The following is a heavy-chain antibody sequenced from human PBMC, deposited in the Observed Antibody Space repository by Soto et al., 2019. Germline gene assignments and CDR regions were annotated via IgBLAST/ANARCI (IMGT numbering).Heavy chain of an antibody. Sequence: VASVKVSCKASGYTFTSYAMHWVRQAPGQRLEWMGWINAGNGNTKYSQKFQGRVIITRDTSASTAYMELSSLRSEDTAVYYCARGYDILTGYSTFSGWFDPWGQGALVTVS. V-gene: IGHV1-3*01. D-gene: IGHD3-9*01. CDR3: ARGYDILTGYSTFSGWFDP. J-gene: IGHJ5*02. CDR1: GYTFTSYA. CDR2: INAGNGNT.